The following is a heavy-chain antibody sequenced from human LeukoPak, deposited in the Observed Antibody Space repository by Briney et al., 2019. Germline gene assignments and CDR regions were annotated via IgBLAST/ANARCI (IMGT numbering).Heavy chain of an antibody. V-gene: IGHV4-59*01. CDR3: ARGSSNYDLYYYYYYGMDV. D-gene: IGHD3-3*01. J-gene: IGHJ6*02. Sequence: PSETLSLTCTVSGGSISSYYWSWIRQPPGKGLEWIGYIYYSGSTNYNPSLKSRVTISVDTSKNQFSLKLSSVTAADTAVYYCARGSSNYDLYYYYYYGMDVWGQGTTVTAS. CDR2: IYYSGST. CDR1: GGSISSYY.